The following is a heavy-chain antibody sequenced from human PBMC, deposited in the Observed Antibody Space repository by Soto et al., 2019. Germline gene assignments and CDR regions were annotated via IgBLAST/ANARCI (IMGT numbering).Heavy chain of an antibody. D-gene: IGHD4-4*01. CDR3: ARELPHSCYFDN. J-gene: IGHJ4*02. Sequence: QVQLVQSGAEVKKPGASVKVSCKASGYIFNDYYMHWVRQAPGQGLEYMGIIYPSSGHTSYAQKFQGRLTMTRDTSTSTVYMDLSSLRSEDTAVYYCARELPHSCYFDNWGQGTLVTVSS. CDR1: GYIFNDYY. CDR2: IYPSSGHT. V-gene: IGHV1-46*02.